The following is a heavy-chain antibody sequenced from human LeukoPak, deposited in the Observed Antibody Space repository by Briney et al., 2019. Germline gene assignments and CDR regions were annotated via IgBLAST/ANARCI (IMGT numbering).Heavy chain of an antibody. J-gene: IGHJ4*02. CDR1: GFTFSSYA. CDR3: ARARGPYVLRYFDRLFY. V-gene: IGHV3-30*04. Sequence: GGSLRLSCAASGFTFSSYAMHGVRQGPGKGLGWGAVISYEGSNKYYAGSVKGRFTISTDNSENTLYMHMNSMRAEDAAVYSCARARGPYVLRYFDRLFYWGQGTMVTVSS. CDR2: ISYEGSNK. D-gene: IGHD3-9*01.